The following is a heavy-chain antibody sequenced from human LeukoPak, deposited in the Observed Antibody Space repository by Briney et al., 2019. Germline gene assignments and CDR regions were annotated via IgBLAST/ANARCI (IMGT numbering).Heavy chain of an antibody. V-gene: IGHV3-23*01. CDR2: FSGGGGSA. D-gene: IGHD2-21*02. J-gene: IGHJ4*02. CDR3: AKDLGYCGGDCYSGFDY. CDR1: GFTFSNYA. Sequence: PGASLRLSCAASGFTFSNYAMSWVRQAPGKGLEWVSAFSGGGGSAYYADSVKGRFTISRDNSKNTLYLKMNSLRADDTALYYCAKDLGYCGGDCYSGFDYWGQGTLVTVSS.